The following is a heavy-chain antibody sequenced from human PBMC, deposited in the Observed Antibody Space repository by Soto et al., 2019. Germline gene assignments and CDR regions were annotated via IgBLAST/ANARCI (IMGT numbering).Heavy chain of an antibody. J-gene: IGHJ3*02. D-gene: IGHD3-10*01. CDR2: ISSSSSYI. V-gene: IGHV3-21*01. Sequence: GGSLRLSCAASGFTFSSYSMNWVRQAPGKGLEWVSSISSSSSYIYYADSVKGRFTISRDNAKNSLYLQMNSLRAEDTAVYYCARDLITMVLRVSIPPAFDIWRQGTM. CDR1: GFTFSSYS. CDR3: ARDLITMVLRVSIPPAFDI.